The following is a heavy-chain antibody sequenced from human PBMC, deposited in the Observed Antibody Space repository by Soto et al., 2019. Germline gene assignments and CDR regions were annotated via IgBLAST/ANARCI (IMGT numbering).Heavy chain of an antibody. CDR3: ARDDSPYYDFWSGYYKEYGMDV. J-gene: IGHJ6*02. D-gene: IGHD3-3*01. Sequence: SLRLSCAASGFTFSSYGMHWVRQAPGKGLEWVAVIWYDGSNKYYADSVKGRFTISRDNSKNTLYLQMNSLRAEDTAVYYCARDDSPYYDFWSGYYKEYGMDVWGQGTTVTVSS. V-gene: IGHV3-33*01. CDR1: GFTFSSYG. CDR2: IWYDGSNK.